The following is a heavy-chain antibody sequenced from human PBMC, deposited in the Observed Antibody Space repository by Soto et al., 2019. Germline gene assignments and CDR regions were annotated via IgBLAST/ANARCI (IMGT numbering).Heavy chain of an antibody. Sequence: EVQLAASGGGLVQAGGSLRLSCAASGFTFSSYSMNCVRQAPGKGLEWVSHITSSSSAIYYADSVKGRFTISRDNANISLYLQMNSLRAADTAVYYCARGPLAAIDYWGRGILVTVSA. CDR3: ARGPLAAIDY. V-gene: IGHV3-48*01. CDR2: ITSSSSAI. CDR1: GFTFSSYS. D-gene: IGHD6-19*01. J-gene: IGHJ4*02.